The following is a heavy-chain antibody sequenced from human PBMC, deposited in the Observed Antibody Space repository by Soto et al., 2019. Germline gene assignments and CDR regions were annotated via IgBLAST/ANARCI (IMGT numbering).Heavy chain of an antibody. CDR2: IHYNGNT. CDR3: ASLPCQRSSESSTSCCDFGQ. CDR1: GASISNYY. V-gene: IGHV4-59*01. Sequence: PSETLSLTCTVSGASISNYYWSWVRQPPGKGLEWIAYIHYNGNTNYNPSLTSRVTMSLDTSKNQFSLKLLSVTAADTAVYYCASLPCQRSSESSTSCCDFGQWGQGTLVTVSS. D-gene: IGHD2-2*01. J-gene: IGHJ4*02.